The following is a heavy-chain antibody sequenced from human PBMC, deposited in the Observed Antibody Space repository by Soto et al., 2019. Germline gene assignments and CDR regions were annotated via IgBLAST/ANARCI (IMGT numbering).Heavy chain of an antibody. D-gene: IGHD1-7*01. V-gene: IGHV3-23*01. CDR3: AKNQERELPRVIDF. CDR2: ISCCGGTA. Sequence: EVQLLESGGGLVRPGESLRLSCAASGFNFNKYAMSWVRQAPGEGLEWVSGISCCGGTASYADSVKGRFTIARDDAKNTLYLDMNSLRVEDTAEYYCAKNQERELPRVIDFWGQGTLVTVSS. CDR1: GFNFNKYA. J-gene: IGHJ4*02.